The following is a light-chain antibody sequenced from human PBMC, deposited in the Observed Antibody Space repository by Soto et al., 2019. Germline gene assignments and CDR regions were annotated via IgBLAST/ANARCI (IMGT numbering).Light chain of an antibody. CDR2: DAS. CDR3: QQRGNWHPRIS. J-gene: IGKJ5*01. V-gene: IGKV3-11*01. Sequence: EIVLTQPPGTLSLSPGESGTLSCRPSQSLSYSLAWYQQKPGQAPRLLIHDASSRVTGVPARFSGSGSETDFTLTISSLQPEDFAVYYCQQRGNWHPRISFGQGTRLEIK. CDR1: QSLSYS.